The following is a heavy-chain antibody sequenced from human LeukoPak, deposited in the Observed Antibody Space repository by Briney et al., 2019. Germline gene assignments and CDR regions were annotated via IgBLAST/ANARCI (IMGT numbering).Heavy chain of an antibody. CDR2: INWNGGST. Sequence: GGSLRLSCVASGFTFDDYGMSWVRQAPGKGLEWVSGINWNGGSTGYADSVKGRFTISRDNAKNSLYLQMNSLRAEDTALYYCARRGSLSGTYYFDYWGQGTLVTVSS. D-gene: IGHD1-1*01. CDR3: ARRGSLSGTYYFDY. V-gene: IGHV3-20*04. J-gene: IGHJ4*02. CDR1: GFTFDDYG.